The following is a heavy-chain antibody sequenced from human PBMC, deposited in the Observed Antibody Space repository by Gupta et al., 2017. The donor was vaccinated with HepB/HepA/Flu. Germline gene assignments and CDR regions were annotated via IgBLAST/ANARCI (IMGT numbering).Heavy chain of an antibody. J-gene: IGHJ4*02. D-gene: IGHD4-23*01. CDR2: IFWDNDK. CDR1: GFSLTTTGVG. V-gene: IGHV2-5*02. CDR3: VYTGGIYGGNSCYRRSYYFDY. Sequence: QITLKESGPTLVKPTQTLTLTCTFSGFSLTTTGVGVGWIRQPPGKALEWLALIFWDNDKRYSTSLKSGLTITKDTSKNQVVLTMTNMDPVDTATYYCVYTGGIYGGNSCYRRSYYFDYWGQGILVTVYS.